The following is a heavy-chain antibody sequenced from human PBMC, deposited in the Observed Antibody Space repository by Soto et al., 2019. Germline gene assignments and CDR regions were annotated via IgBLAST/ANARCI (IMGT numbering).Heavy chain of an antibody. J-gene: IGHJ4*02. CDR3: ARRYDYYDSSGYYYYFDY. CDR2: IYYSGST. Sequence: NPSETLSLTCTVSGGSISSYYWSWIRQPPGKGLEWIGYIYYSGSTNYNPSLKSRVTISVDTSKNQFSLKLSSVTAADTAVYYCARRYDYYDSSGYYYYFDYWGQGTLVTVSS. D-gene: IGHD3-22*01. V-gene: IGHV4-59*01. CDR1: GGSISSYY.